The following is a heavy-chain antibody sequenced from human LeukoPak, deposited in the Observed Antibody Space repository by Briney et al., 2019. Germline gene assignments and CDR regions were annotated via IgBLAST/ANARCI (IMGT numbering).Heavy chain of an antibody. D-gene: IGHD4-17*01. CDR3: TRLISRGSDYNYVDD. V-gene: IGHV5-51*01. J-gene: IGHJ4*02. CDR1: GYRFTNYH. Sequence: GESLKISCKGSGYRFTNYHIGWVRQMPGKGLEWMGIIYPADSDTRYRPTFRGQVTISVDKSINTAYLQWSSLKASDTAMYYCTRLISRGSDYNYVDDWGQGTLVTVSS. CDR2: IYPADSDT.